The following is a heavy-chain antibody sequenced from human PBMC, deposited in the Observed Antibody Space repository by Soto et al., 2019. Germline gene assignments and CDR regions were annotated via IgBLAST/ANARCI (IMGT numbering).Heavy chain of an antibody. Sequence: EVQLLESGGGLVQPGGSLRLSCGASGFTFSSYAMSWVRQAPGKGLEWVSAISGSGGSTYYADSVKGRFTISRDNSKNTLYLQMNSLRAEDTAVYYCAKDRGYSYGWDYFDYWGQGTLVTVSS. D-gene: IGHD5-18*01. CDR1: GFTFSSYA. J-gene: IGHJ4*02. CDR2: ISGSGGST. CDR3: AKDRGYSYGWDYFDY. V-gene: IGHV3-23*01.